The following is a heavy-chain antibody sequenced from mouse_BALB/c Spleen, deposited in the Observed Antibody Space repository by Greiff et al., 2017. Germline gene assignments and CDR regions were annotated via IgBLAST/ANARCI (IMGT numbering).Heavy chain of an antibody. Sequence: QVHVKQSGPQLVRPGASVKISCKASGYSFTSYWMHWVKQRPGQGLEWIGMIDPSDSETRLNQKFKDKATLTVDKSSSTAYMQLSSPTSEDSAVYYCARYGNYDAWFAYWGQGTLVTVSA. CDR3: ARYGNYDAWFAY. D-gene: IGHD2-1*01. CDR1: GYSFTSYW. V-gene: IGHV1S127*01. J-gene: IGHJ3*01. CDR2: IDPSDSET.